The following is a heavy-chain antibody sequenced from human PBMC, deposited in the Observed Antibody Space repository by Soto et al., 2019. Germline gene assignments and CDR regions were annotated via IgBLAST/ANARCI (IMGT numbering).Heavy chain of an antibody. CDR2: IIPIFGTA. Sequence: SVKVSCKASGGTFSSYAISWVRPAPGQGLEWMGGIIPIFGTANYAQKFQGRVTITADESTSTAYMELSSLRSEDTAVYYCAILYYDILTGPRRSFDYWGQGTLVTVSS. J-gene: IGHJ4*02. CDR3: AILYYDILTGPRRSFDY. CDR1: GGTFSSYA. V-gene: IGHV1-69*13. D-gene: IGHD3-9*01.